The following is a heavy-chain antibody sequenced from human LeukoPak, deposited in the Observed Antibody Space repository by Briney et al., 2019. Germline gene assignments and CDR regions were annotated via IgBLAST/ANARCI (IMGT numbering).Heavy chain of an antibody. V-gene: IGHV3-33*01. CDR1: GFTFSSYG. D-gene: IGHD3-9*01. CDR2: IWYDGSNK. J-gene: IGHJ4*02. Sequence: PGRSLRLSCAASGFTFSSYGMHWVRQAPGKGLEWVAVIWYDGSNKYYADSVKGRFTISRDNSKNTLYLQMNSLRAEDTAVYYCARHDILTGFDYWGQGTLVTVSS. CDR3: ARHDILTGFDY.